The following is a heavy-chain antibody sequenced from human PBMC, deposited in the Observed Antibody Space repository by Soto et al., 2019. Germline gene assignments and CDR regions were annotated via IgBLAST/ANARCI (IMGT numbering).Heavy chain of an antibody. V-gene: IGHV3-48*01. D-gene: IGHD5-12*01. J-gene: IGHJ6*02. Sequence: EVQLVESGGGLVQPGGSLRLSCAASGFTFSSYSMNWVRQAPGKGLEWVSYISSSSSTIYYADSVKGRFTISRDNAKNPQHLQMNSLRAEDTAVYYLARPDRRYAHSYSYYRMDVWGQGTTVTVSS. CDR1: GFTFSSYS. CDR3: ARPDRRYAHSYSYYRMDV. CDR2: ISSSSSTI.